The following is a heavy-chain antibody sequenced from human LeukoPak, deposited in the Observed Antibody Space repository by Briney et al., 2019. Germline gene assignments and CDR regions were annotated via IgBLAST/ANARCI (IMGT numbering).Heavy chain of an antibody. CDR1: GFTFSTYE. D-gene: IGHD5-24*01. Sequence: GGSLRLSCAASGFTFSTYEMNWVRQAPGKGLEYVPYISSSGSAMYYADSVKGRFTISRDNAKNSLYLQMNSLRDEDTAVYYCARERDGYNNADAFDIWGQGTMVTVSS. J-gene: IGHJ3*02. CDR2: ISSSGSAM. V-gene: IGHV3-48*03. CDR3: ARERDGYNNADAFDI.